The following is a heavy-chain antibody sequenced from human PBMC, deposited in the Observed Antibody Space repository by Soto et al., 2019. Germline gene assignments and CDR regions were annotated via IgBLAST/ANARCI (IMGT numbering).Heavy chain of an antibody. CDR1: GYIFTGYW. D-gene: IGHD3-10*01. Sequence: GESLKISCSVSGYIFTGYWIAWVRQMPGKGLEWMGIIYPADSDTRYSPSFQGQVTISADKSISTAYLQWSSLKASDTAMYYLARKDGFGLYYFDYLGKGALGTSPQ. V-gene: IGHV5-51*01. J-gene: IGHJ4*02. CDR2: IYPADSDT. CDR3: ARKDGFGLYYFDY.